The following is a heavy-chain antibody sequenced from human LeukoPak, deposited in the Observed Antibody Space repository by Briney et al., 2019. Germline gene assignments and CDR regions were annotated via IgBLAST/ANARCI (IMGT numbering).Heavy chain of an antibody. J-gene: IGHJ4*02. Sequence: SEILSLTCAVYGESLNSYYWSWVRQPPGEGLEWIGEIYESGTTEYNPSLKSRVTISMVPSKQQFSLSLSSVTAADTAVYYCARGAWATRLGSWGLGTPVIVSS. CDR1: GESLNSYY. CDR2: IYESGTT. CDR3: ARGAWATRLGS. V-gene: IGHV4-34*01. D-gene: IGHD2-15*01.